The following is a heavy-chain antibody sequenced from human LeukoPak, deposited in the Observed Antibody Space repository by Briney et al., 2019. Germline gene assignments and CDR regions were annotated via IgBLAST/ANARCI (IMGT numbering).Heavy chain of an antibody. CDR2: IYPGDCGT. J-gene: IGHJ4*02. CDR3: ASRPATYGSGSYYGDY. V-gene: IGHV5-51*01. CDR1: GYSFTSYW. Sequence: GESLKISCKVSGYSFTSYWICWVRQMPGKGLEWMGSIYPGDCGTRYSPSFQGQVTISVDKSISTAYLQWSSLKASDTAMYYCASRPATYGSGSYYGDYWGQGTLVTVSS. D-gene: IGHD3-10*01.